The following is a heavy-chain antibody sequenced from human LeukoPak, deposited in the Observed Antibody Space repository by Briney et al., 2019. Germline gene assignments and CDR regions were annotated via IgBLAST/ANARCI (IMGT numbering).Heavy chain of an antibody. D-gene: IGHD6-19*01. J-gene: IGHJ5*01. CDR2: ISSSGNII. V-gene: IGHV3-48*03. CDR3: ARGAYSSGWFAY. CDR1: GFTFSTYE. Sequence: GGSLRLSCAASGFTFSTYETNWVRQAPGKGLEWVSYISSSGNIIYYADSVKGRFTISRDSAKNSLYLQMNSLRAEDTAVYYCARGAYSSGWFAYWGQGTLVTVSS.